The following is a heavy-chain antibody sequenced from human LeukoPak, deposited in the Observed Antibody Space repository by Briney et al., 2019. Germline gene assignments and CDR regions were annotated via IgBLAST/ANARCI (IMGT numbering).Heavy chain of an antibody. V-gene: IGHV3-66*01. CDR1: GFTVSSNY. CDR2: IYSGGST. CDR3: ASSGNSGSGWYGDDAFDI. J-gene: IGHJ3*02. Sequence: GGSLRLSCAASGFTVSSNYMSWVRQAPGKGLEWVSVIYSGGSTYYADSVKGRFTISRDNSKNTLYLQMNSLRAEDTAVYYCASSGNSGSGWYGDDAFDIWGQGTMVTVSS. D-gene: IGHD6-19*01.